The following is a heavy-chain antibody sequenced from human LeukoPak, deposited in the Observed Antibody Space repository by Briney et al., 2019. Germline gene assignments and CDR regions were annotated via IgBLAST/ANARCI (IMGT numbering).Heavy chain of an antibody. Sequence: GGSLRLSCAASGFTFSSYNMNWVRQAPGTGLEWVSYISSSSSYIYYADSVKGRFTISRDNAKNSLYLQMNSLRAEDTAVYYCARVIVFRGCMDVWGKGTTVTVSS. CDR2: ISSSSSYI. V-gene: IGHV3-21*01. D-gene: IGHD1-26*01. CDR3: ARVIVFRGCMDV. J-gene: IGHJ6*03. CDR1: GFTFSSYN.